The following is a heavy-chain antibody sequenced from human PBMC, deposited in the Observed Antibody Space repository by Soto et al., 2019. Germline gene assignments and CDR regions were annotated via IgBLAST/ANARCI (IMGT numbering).Heavy chain of an antibody. Sequence: LXLSCEASGFTFISYGMHWVRQAPGKGLEWVAIIWNDGSNEYYADSVKGRFTISRDNSKNTLYLQVSNLRAEDTAVYFCARDQTASGGYSDSWGQGTLVTVSS. V-gene: IGHV3-33*01. CDR3: ARDQTASGGYSDS. D-gene: IGHD2-15*01. CDR1: GFTFISYG. J-gene: IGHJ4*02. CDR2: IWNDGSNE.